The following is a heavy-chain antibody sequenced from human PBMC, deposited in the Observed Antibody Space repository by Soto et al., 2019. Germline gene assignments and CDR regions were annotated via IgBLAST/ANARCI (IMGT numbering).Heavy chain of an antibody. J-gene: IGHJ4*02. D-gene: IGHD3-22*01. V-gene: IGHV1-69*01. CDR1: GGTFSSYA. CDR3: VHYDSSGYYASFDY. CDR2: IIPIFGTA. Sequence: QVQLVQSGAEVKKPGSSVKVSCKASGGTFSSYAISWVRQAPGQGLEWMGGIIPIFGTANYAQKFQGRVTITADESTSAAYMELSSLSSEDTAVYYCVHYDSSGYYASFDYWGQGTLVTVSS.